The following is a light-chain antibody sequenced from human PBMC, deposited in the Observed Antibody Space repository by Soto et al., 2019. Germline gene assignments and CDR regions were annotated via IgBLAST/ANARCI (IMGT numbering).Light chain of an antibody. V-gene: IGLV2-14*03. J-gene: IGLJ2*01. CDR3: SSFTSLNTVL. CDR2: DVS. CDR1: SSDIGGYNY. Sequence: QSALTQPASVSGSPGQSITISCTGTSSDIGGYNYVSWYQQHPGKAPKLMIFDVSNRPSGVSYRFSGSKSGNTASLIISGLQAEDEADYYCSSFTSLNTVLFGGGTKLTV.